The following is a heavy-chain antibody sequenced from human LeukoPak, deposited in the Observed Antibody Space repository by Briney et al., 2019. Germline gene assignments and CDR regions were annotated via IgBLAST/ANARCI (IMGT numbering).Heavy chain of an antibody. J-gene: IGHJ5*02. D-gene: IGHD3-10*01. CDR1: GFTFSSYA. CDR3: ARVSGSYYPNRFDP. CDR2: ISGSGGST. Sequence: GGSLRLSCAASGFTFSSYAMSWVRQAPGKGLEWVSAISGSGGSTYYADSVKGRFTISRDNSKNTLYLQMNSLRPDDTAVYYCARVSGSYYPNRFDPWGQGTLVTVSS. V-gene: IGHV3-23*01.